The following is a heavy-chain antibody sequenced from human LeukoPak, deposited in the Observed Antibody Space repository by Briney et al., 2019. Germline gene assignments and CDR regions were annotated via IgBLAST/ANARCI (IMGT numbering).Heavy chain of an antibody. CDR3: ARQRHTHCSSTSCAKNGYYYYYYGMDV. CDR1: GYSFTSYW. Sequence: KPGESLKISCKGSGYSFTSYWIGWVRQMPGKGLEWMGIIYPGDSDTRYSPSFQGQATISADKSISTAYLQWSSLKASDTAMYYCARQRHTHCSSTSCAKNGYYYYYYGMDVWGQGTTVTVSS. J-gene: IGHJ6*02. V-gene: IGHV5-51*01. CDR2: IYPGDSDT. D-gene: IGHD2-2*01.